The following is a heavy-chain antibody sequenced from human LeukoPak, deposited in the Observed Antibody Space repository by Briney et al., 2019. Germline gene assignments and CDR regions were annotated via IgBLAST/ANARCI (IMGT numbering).Heavy chain of an antibody. CDR3: ARDSVQDSYYYYMDV. J-gene: IGHJ6*03. V-gene: IGHV3-48*01. D-gene: IGHD1-1*01. CDR2: ISRGSGTI. Sequence: GGSLRLSCAASGFTFSSYSMNWVRQAPGRGLEWFSYISRGSGTIYYADSVKGRFTISRDNAKNSLYLQMNSLRAEDTAVYYCARDSVQDSYYYYMDVWGKGTTVTVSS. CDR1: GFTFSSYS.